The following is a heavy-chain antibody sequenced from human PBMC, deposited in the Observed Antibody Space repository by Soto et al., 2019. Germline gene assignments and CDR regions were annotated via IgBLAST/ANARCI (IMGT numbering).Heavy chain of an antibody. CDR3: ARGATMVRGVIPN. V-gene: IGHV4-30-4*01. CDR2: IYYSGST. J-gene: IGHJ4*02. CDR1: GGSISSGDYY. D-gene: IGHD3-10*01. Sequence: PSETLSLTCTVSGGSISSGDYYWSWIRQPPGKGLEWIGYIYYSGSTYYNPSLKSRVTISVDTSKNQFSLKLSSVTAADTAVYYCARGATMVRGVIPNWGQGTLVTVSS.